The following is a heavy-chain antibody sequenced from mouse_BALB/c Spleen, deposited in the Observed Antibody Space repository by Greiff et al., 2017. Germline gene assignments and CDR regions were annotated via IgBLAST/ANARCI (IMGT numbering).Heavy chain of an antibody. Sequence: EVQVVESGPSLVKPSQTLSLTCSVTGDSITSGYWNWIRKFPGNKLEYMGYISYSGSTYYNPSLKSRISITRDTSKNQYYLQLNSVTTEDTATYYCARSDYYGSSYWFAYWGQGTLVTVSA. V-gene: IGHV3-8*02. J-gene: IGHJ3*01. D-gene: IGHD1-1*01. CDR1: GDSITSGY. CDR2: ISYSGST. CDR3: ARSDYYGSSYWFAY.